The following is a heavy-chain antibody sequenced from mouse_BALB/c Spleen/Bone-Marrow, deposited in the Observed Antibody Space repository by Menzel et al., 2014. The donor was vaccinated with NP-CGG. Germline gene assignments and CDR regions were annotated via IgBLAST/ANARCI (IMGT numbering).Heavy chain of an antibody. Sequence: EVKLLESGGGLVQPGGSLSLPCAASGFAFRRYWTCWVRQAPGTGLEWFGEITPDSSTLNYTPSLKDKFIISRDNAKNTLYLQMSKVRSEDKARYYCARLNCYGNLFGWGAGTTVTVAS. CDR2: ITPDSSTL. V-gene: IGHV4-1*02. D-gene: IGHD1-1*01. CDR1: GFAFRRYW. J-gene: IGHJ1*01. CDR3: ARLNCYGNLFG.